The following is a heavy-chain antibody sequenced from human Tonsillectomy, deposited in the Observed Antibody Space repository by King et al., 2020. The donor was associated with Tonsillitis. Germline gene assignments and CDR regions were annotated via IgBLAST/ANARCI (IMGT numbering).Heavy chain of an antibody. CDR3: ARLDLGAYNFDY. J-gene: IGHJ4*02. V-gene: IGHV5-10-1*03. CDR1: GYSFTSYW. D-gene: IGHD2-2*03. CDR2: IDPSDSYT. Sequence: VQLVESGAEVKKPGESLRISCKGSGYSFTSYWISWVRQMPGKGLEWMGRIDPSDSYTDYSPSFKGHITFSTDKSISTAYLQWSSLKASDTAMYYCARLDLGAYNFDYWGQGTLVTVSS.